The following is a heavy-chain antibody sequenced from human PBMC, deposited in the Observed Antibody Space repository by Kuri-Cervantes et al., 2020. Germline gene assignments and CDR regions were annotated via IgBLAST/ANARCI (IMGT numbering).Heavy chain of an antibody. J-gene: IGHJ3*02. CDR1: GLTFSSYG. V-gene: IGHV3-30*18. D-gene: IGHD6-6*01. Sequence: GGSLRLSCAASGLTFSSYGMHWVRQAPGKGLEYVAVISYDGSNKYYADSVKGRFTISRDNAKSSLYLQMNSLRAEDTALYFCAKDLRSSSLRGGAFDIWGQGTTVTVSS. CDR2: ISYDGSNK. CDR3: AKDLRSSSLRGGAFDI.